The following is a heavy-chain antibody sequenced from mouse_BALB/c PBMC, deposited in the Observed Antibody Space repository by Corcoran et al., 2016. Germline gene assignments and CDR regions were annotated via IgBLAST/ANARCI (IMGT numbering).Heavy chain of an antibody. V-gene: IGHV9-3-1*01. J-gene: IGHJ4*01. CDR3: AREPYAMDY. Sequence: QKQLVQHGPEPKKHGETVKISCKDSGFNFPTYGMNWVKQAPGKGLKWMGWINTYTGEPTYADDFKGRFAFSLETSASTAYLQINNLKNADTATYFCAREPYAMDYWGQGTSVTVS. D-gene: IGHD6-1*01. CDR1: GFNFPTYG. CDR2: INTYTGEP.